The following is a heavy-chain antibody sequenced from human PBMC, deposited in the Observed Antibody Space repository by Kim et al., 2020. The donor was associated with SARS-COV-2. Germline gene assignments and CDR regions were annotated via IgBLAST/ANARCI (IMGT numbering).Heavy chain of an antibody. V-gene: IGHV3-53*01. Sequence: GGSLRLSCAASGFTVSSKYMSWVRQAPGKGLEWVSVIYVADRTYYADSVKGRFTMSRDNSKNTVYLQMSSLRAEDTAVYYCASRRALVGTAYDNWGQGTLVTVSS. CDR2: IYVADRT. CDR1: GFTVSSKY. J-gene: IGHJ4*02. D-gene: IGHD1-26*01. CDR3: ASRRALVGTAYDN.